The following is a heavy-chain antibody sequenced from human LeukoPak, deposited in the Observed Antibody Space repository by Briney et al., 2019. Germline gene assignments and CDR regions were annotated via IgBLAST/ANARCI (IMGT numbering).Heavy chain of an antibody. D-gene: IGHD3-16*02. J-gene: IGHJ4*02. CDR3: ARDSSPGYYDYVWGTYPRY. V-gene: IGHV3-7*03. Sequence: GFLRLSCAASGFTFSSYWMSWVHQAPGNGLEWVANIKRDGNEKYCVDSVKGRFTNSRDNPKNSLYLQMNSLRDEDTAVYYCARDSSPGYYDYVWGTYPRYWGQGTLVTVSS. CDR1: GFTFSSYW. CDR2: IKRDGNEK.